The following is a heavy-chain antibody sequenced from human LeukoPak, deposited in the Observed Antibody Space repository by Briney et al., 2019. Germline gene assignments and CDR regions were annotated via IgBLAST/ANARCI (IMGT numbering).Heavy chain of an antibody. V-gene: IGHV1-69*13. CDR1: GYSLTTYY. D-gene: IGHD5-18*01. J-gene: IGHJ4*02. Sequence: ASVKVSCKASGYSLTTYYMHWVRQAPGQGLEWMGGIIPIFGTANYAQKFQGRVTITADESTSTAYMELSSLRSEDTAVYYCARAARGYSFDYWGQGTLVTVSS. CDR3: ARAARGYSFDY. CDR2: IIPIFGTA.